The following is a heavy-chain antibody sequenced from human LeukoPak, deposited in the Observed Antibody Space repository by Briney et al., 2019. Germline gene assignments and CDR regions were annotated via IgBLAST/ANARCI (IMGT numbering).Heavy chain of an antibody. CDR2: INPSGGST. J-gene: IGHJ4*02. D-gene: IGHD6-13*01. V-gene: IGHV1-46*01. CDR1: GYTFTSYY. CDR3: ARDHLPNSSSWVFDY. Sequence: GASVTVSCKASGYTFTSYYMHWVRQAPGQGLEWMGIINPSGGSTSYPQKFQGRVTMTRDTSTSTVYMELSSLRSEDTAVYYCARDHLPNSSSWVFDYWGQGTLVTVSS.